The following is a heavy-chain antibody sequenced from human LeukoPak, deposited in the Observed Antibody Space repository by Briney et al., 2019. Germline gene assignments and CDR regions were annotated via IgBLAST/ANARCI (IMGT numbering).Heavy chain of an antibody. CDR2: IRRGTNNYTT. V-gene: IGHV3-72*01. D-gene: IGHD2/OR15-2a*01. CDR3: TRDGGDSTKTAFDM. Sequence: GGSLRLSCAASGFTFSDYILDWVRQAPGKRLEWVGRIRRGTNNYTTEYAASVKGRFIISRDDSKNSLYLHMNSLKTEDTAVYHCTRDGGDSTKTAFDMWGQGTMVTVSS. CDR1: GFTFSDYI. J-gene: IGHJ3*02.